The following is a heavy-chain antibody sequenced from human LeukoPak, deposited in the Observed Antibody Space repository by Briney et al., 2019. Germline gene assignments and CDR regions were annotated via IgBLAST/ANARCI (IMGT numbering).Heavy chain of an antibody. CDR3: ARGVPYYYDSSGYYSSAFDI. CDR1: GGSISSYY. CDR2: IYYSGST. Sequence: SETLSLTCTVSGGSISSYYWSWIRQPPGKGLEWIGYIYYSGSTNYNPSLKSQVTISVDTSKNQFSLRLSSVTAADTAVYYCARGVPYYYDSSGYYSSAFDIWGQGTMVTVSS. D-gene: IGHD3-22*01. J-gene: IGHJ3*02. V-gene: IGHV4-59*01.